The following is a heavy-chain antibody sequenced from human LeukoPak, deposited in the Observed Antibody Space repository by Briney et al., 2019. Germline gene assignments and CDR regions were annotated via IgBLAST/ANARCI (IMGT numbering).Heavy chain of an antibody. V-gene: IGHV1-2*02. Sequence: ASVKVSCKAFGYTFIGYYIHWVRQAPGQGLEWMGWINPNSGGTNYAQKFQGRVTMTRDTSISTAYMELSRLRSDDTAVYYCARNSVFFHGDYYYYMDVRAKGPRSPSP. D-gene: IGHD3-3*01. CDR3: ARNSVFFHGDYYYYMDV. J-gene: IGHJ6*03. CDR1: GYTFIGYY. CDR2: INPNSGGT.